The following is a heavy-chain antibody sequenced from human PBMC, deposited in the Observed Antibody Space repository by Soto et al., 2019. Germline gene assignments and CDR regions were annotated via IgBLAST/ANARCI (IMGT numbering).Heavy chain of an antibody. V-gene: IGHV4-31*03. CDR2: IYFSGNT. CDR3: ATGDAWATLFAS. Sequence: QVQLQESGPGLVKTSETLSLTCTVSGASVNSGGYYWSWIRQLPGKGLEWIGYIYFSGNTYYNPSLERRVTISLDTSQNLFSLKLNSVIAADTAVYYCATGDAWATLFASWRQGLPVTVS. D-gene: IGHD4-17*01. CDR1: GASVNSGGYY. J-gene: IGHJ4*02.